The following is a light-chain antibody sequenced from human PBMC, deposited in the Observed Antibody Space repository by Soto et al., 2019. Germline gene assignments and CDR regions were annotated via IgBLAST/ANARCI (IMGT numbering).Light chain of an antibody. CDR3: GSWDSSLSAYV. J-gene: IGLJ1*01. CDR1: SSDVGAYNS. CDR2: DDD. Sequence: QSVLTQPASVSGSPGQSVAISCSGTSSDVGAYNSVSWYQQLPGTAPKLLIYDDDQRPSGIPDRFSGSKSGTSATLGITGFQTGDEADYYCGSWDSSLSAYVFGTGTKVTVL. V-gene: IGLV1-51*01.